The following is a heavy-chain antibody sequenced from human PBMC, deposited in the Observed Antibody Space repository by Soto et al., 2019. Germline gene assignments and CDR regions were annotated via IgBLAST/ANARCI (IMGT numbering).Heavy chain of an antibody. D-gene: IGHD2-2*01. Sequence: XETLSLTCTVSGGSISSYYWSWIRQPAGKGLEWIGRIYTSVSTNYNPSLKSRVTMSVDTSKNQFSLKLSSVTAADTAVYYCARGPVGYQTILPNYYYYGMDVWGQGTTVTVSS. CDR2: IYTSVST. CDR1: GGSISSYY. J-gene: IGHJ6*02. V-gene: IGHV4-4*07. CDR3: ARGPVGYQTILPNYYYYGMDV.